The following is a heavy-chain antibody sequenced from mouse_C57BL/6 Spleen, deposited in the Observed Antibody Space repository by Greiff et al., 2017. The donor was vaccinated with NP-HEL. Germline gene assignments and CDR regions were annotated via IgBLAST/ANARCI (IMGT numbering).Heavy chain of an antibody. CDR1: GYAFSSSW. CDR3: AREPLYFDD. CDR2: IYPGDGDT. Sequence: QVQLQQSGPELVKPGASVKISCKASGYAFSSSWMNWVKQRPGKGLEWIGRIYPGDGDTNYNGKFKGKATLTADKSSSTAYMQLSSLTSEDSAVYFCAREPLYFDDWGQGTTLTVSS. J-gene: IGHJ2*01. V-gene: IGHV1-82*01.